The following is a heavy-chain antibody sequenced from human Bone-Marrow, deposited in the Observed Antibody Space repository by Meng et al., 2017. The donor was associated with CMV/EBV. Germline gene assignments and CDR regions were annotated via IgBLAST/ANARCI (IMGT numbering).Heavy chain of an antibody. V-gene: IGHV1-69*10. CDR1: GGTFSSYA. D-gene: IGHD2-2*01. CDR3: ARGRRLINRGYCSSTGCNDAFDI. CDR2: IIPILGIA. Sequence: SVKVSCKASGGTFSSYAISWVRQAPGQGLEWMGGIIPILGIANYAQKFQGRVTITADKSTSTAYMELSSLRSEDTAVYYCARGRRLINRGYCSSTGCNDAFDIWGQGTMVTVSS. J-gene: IGHJ3*02.